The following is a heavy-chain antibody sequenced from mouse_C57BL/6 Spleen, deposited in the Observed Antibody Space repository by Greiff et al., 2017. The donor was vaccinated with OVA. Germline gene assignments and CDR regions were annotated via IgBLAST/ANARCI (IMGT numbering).Heavy chain of an antibody. CDR2: ISDGGSYT. D-gene: IGHD4-1*01. CDR1: GFTFSSYA. CDR3: ARDRANWDRGYFDV. Sequence: DVHLVESGGGLVKPGGSLKLSCAASGFTFSSYAMSWVRQTPEKRLEWVATISDGGSYTYYPDNVKGRFTISRDNAKNKLYLQMSHLKSEDTAMYYCARDRANWDRGYFDVWGTGTTVTVSS. V-gene: IGHV5-4*01. J-gene: IGHJ1*03.